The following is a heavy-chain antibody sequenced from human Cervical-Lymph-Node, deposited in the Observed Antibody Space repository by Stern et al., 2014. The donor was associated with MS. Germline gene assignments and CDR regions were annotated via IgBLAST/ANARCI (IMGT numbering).Heavy chain of an antibody. CDR1: GYSFTTFW. CDR3: TRPGMVATDPVDY. D-gene: IGHD5-12*01. Sequence: VQLVQSGAEVKKPGESLKISCKASGYSFTTFWIGWVRQMPGKGLEWMGIVYPGDSDTRYSPSFQGHVPVSADKSTGTAYLQWSSLKASDTAMYYCTRPGMVATDPVDYWGQGTLVTVSS. V-gene: IGHV5-51*01. CDR2: VYPGDSDT. J-gene: IGHJ4*02.